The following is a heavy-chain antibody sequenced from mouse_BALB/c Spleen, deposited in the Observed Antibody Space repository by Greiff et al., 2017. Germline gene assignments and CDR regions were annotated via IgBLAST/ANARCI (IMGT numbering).Heavy chain of an antibody. CDR2: IDTSDSYT. V-gene: IGHV1-69*01. J-gene: IGHJ2*01. D-gene: IGHD3-3*01. CDR1: GYTFTDYW. Sequence: QVQLLQPGAELVMPGASVKMSCKASGYTFTDYWMHWVKQRPGQGLEWIGAIDTSDSYTSYNQKFKGKATLTVDESSSTAYMQLSSLTSEDSAVYYCARGAGNFDYWGQGTTLTVSS. CDR3: ARGAGNFDY.